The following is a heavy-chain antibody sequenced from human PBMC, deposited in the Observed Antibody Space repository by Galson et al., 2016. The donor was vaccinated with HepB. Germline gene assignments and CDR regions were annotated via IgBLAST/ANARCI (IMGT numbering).Heavy chain of an antibody. J-gene: IGHJ4*02. CDR2: ITSSSSLI. D-gene: IGHD3-10*01. CDR1: GFNLNSYS. V-gene: IGHV3-48*02. Sequence: SLRLSCAVFGFNLNSYSMNWVRQAPGKGLEWISYITSSSSLIFYADSVEGRFTISRDNARNSLYLQMNILRDEDTAVYYCARVVYGSGSYYRFYDYWGQGTLVTVSS. CDR3: ARVVYGSGSYYRFYDY.